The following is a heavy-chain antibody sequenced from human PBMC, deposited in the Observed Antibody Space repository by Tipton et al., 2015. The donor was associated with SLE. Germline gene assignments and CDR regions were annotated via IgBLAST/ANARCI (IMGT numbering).Heavy chain of an antibody. D-gene: IGHD3-10*01. Sequence: LRLSCAVYGGSFSGYYWSWIRQPPGKGLEWIGEINHSGSTNYNPSLESRVTLSVDTSKNQISLKLSSVTAADTAVYYCARDLVRGVSGGYWGQGTLVTVSS. CDR1: GGSFSGYY. J-gene: IGHJ4*02. V-gene: IGHV4-34*01. CDR2: INHSGST. CDR3: ARDLVRGVSGGY.